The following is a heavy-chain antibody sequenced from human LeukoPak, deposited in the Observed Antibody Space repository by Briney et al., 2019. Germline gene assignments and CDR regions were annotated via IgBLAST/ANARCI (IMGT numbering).Heavy chain of an antibody. CDR3: ARGPCSGGSCYQNFDY. D-gene: IGHD2-15*01. CDR2: ISYDGSNK. CDR1: GFTFSSYA. J-gene: IGHJ4*02. Sequence: GGSLRLSCAASGFTFSSYAMHWVRQAPGKGLEGVAVISYDGSNKYYADSVKGRFTISRDNSKNTLYLQMNSLRAEDTAVYYCARGPCSGGSCYQNFDYWGQGTLVTVSS. V-gene: IGHV3-30-3*01.